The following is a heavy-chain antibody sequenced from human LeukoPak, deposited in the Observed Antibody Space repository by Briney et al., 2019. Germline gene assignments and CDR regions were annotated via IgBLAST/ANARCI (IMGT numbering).Heavy chain of an antibody. CDR1: GGSISSYY. CDR2: IYYSGST. J-gene: IGHJ4*02. Sequence: SETLSLTCTVSGGSISSYYWSWIRQPPGKGLEWIGYIYYSGSTNYNPSLKSRVTISVDMSKNQFSLKLSSVTAADTAVYYCARASQPTVTIFWGQGTLVTVSS. D-gene: IGHD4-17*01. V-gene: IGHV4-59*12. CDR3: ARASQPTVTIF.